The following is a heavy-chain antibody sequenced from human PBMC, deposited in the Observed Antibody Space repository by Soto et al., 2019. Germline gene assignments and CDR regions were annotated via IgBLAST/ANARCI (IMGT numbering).Heavy chain of an antibody. Sequence: SVKVSCKASGGTFSSYAISWVRQAPGQGLEWMGGIIPIFGTANYAQKFQGRVTITADKSTSKAYMELSSLRSEDTAVYYCARDRYCSGGSCYQGGHYNWFAPWGQGTLVTVSS. J-gene: IGHJ5*02. V-gene: IGHV1-69*06. CDR2: IIPIFGTA. CDR3: ARDRYCSGGSCYQGGHYNWFAP. D-gene: IGHD2-15*01. CDR1: GGTFSSYA.